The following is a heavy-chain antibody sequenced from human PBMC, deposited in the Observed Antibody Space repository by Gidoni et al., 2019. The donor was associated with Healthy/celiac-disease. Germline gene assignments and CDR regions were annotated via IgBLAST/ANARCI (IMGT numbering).Heavy chain of an antibody. J-gene: IGHJ4*02. V-gene: IGHV4-39*01. CDR1: GGSLSSSSYY. CDR3: ARHERDSQGRYFDWSYYFDY. D-gene: IGHD3-9*01. Sequence: QLQLQESGPGLVKPSETLFLTCTVSGGSLSSSSYYWGWIRQPSGKGLEWIGSIYYSGGTYYNPSLKSLFTISVDTSKNQFSLKLSSVTAADTAVYYCARHERDSQGRYFDWSYYFDYWGQGTLVTVSS. CDR2: IYYSGGT.